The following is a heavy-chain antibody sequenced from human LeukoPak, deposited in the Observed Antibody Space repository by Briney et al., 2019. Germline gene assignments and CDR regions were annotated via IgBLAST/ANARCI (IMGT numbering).Heavy chain of an antibody. CDR3: GRDGGDCGGDCARWFER. J-gene: IGHJ5*02. V-gene: IGHV3-74*01. D-gene: IGHD2-21*02. CDR2: FNSDGATT. CDR1: GFTFSSYW. Sequence: QPRGSLPLSSAASGFTFSSYWMDWVGQAPGKELVWVSRFNSDGATTSYADSVKGRFTISRDNAKNTVDLQMNSLRGEDTAVYYCGRDGGDCGGDCARWFERWGQAILVTVSS.